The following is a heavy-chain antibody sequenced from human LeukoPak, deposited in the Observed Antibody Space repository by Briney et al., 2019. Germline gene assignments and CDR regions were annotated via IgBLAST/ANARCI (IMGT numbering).Heavy chain of an antibody. J-gene: IGHJ4*02. D-gene: IGHD5-12*01. CDR1: GFTFSIYW. CDR2: INNDRSST. V-gene: IGHV3-74*01. CDR3: ARAYSGPYRVDY. Sequence: GGSLRLSCAASGFTFSIYWMHWVRQAPGKGLVWVSRINNDRSSTAYADSVKGRFTISRDNAKNTLYLQMNSLRGEDTALYFCARAYSGPYRVDYWGQGTLVTVSS.